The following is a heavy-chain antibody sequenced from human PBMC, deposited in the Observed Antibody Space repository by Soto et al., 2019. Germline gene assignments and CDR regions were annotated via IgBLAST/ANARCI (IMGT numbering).Heavy chain of an antibody. D-gene: IGHD2-2*01. CDR2: ISYDGNTK. J-gene: IGHJ6*04. Sequence: GGSLRLSCAVSGFTFSTNGMHWVRQAPGKGLEWVAVISYDGNTKYYADSVKGRFTISRDNSKNTLYLQMNSLRADDTAVYYWAKERRDAYNYHSYCGMDAGGKGTRVTVPS. V-gene: IGHV3-30*18. CDR1: GFTFSTNG. CDR3: AKERRDAYNYHSYCGMDA.